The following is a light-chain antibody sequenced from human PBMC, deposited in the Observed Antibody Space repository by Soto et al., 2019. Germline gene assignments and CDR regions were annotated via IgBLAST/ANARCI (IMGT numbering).Light chain of an antibody. CDR2: AAS. CDR1: QSISSY. J-gene: IGKJ5*01. Sequence: DLQMTQSPSSLSASVGDRVTITCRASQSISSYLNWYQQKPGKAPKLLIYAASSLQSGVPSRFSGSGSGTDFTLTISSLHPEDFATYYCQQGYSTPITFGQGTRLEIK. V-gene: IGKV1-39*01. CDR3: QQGYSTPIT.